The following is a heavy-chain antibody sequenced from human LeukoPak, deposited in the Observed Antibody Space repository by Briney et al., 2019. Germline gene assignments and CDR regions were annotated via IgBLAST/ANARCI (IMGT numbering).Heavy chain of an antibody. D-gene: IGHD1-26*01. J-gene: IGHJ5*01. V-gene: IGHV1-2*02. CDR3: ARASGSYWWFDS. CDR1: GYTFTGYY. CDR2: VNPNSGDT. Sequence: ASVKLSCKASGYTFTGYYLHWVRQAPGQGLEWMGCVNPNSGDTNYAQKFQGSVTMTRDTSISTVNMELSRLRSDDTALYDCARASGSYWWFDSWGQGTLVTVSS.